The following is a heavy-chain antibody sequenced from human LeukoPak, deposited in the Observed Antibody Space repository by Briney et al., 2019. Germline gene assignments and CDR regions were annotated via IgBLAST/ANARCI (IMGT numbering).Heavy chain of an antibody. CDR3: AKAVSTVTTAFDY. D-gene: IGHD4-17*01. J-gene: IGHJ4*02. Sequence: GGSLRLSCAASGFTFSSYGMHWVRQAPGKGLEWVAVISYDGSNKYYADSAKGRFTISRDNSKNTLYLQMNSLRAEDTAVYYCAKAVSTVTTAFDYWGQGTLVTVSS. CDR1: GFTFSSYG. CDR2: ISYDGSNK. V-gene: IGHV3-30*18.